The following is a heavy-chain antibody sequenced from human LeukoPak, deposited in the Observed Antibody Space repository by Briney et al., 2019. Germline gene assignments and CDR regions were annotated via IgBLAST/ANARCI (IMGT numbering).Heavy chain of an antibody. CDR3: ARAAQWLAPYDAFDI. D-gene: IGHD6-19*01. V-gene: IGHV3-53*04. CDR2: IYSGGST. Sequence: GGSLRLSCAASGFTFSSNYMSWVRQAPGKGLEWVSVIYSGGSTYYADSVKGRFTISRHNSKNTLYLQMNSLRAEDTAVYYCARAAQWLAPYDAFDIWGQGTMVTVSS. CDR1: GFTFSSNY. J-gene: IGHJ3*02.